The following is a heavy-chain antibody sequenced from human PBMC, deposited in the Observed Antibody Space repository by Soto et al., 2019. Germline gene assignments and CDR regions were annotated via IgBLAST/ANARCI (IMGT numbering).Heavy chain of an antibody. Sequence: QVQLQESGPGMVKPSGTLSLTCAVSGGSISSSNWWSWVRHSPGKGLEWIGEIYPRGSTNYNPSLKSRVTISVDKSNNQFSLKLSSVTAADTAIYYCARAERSGYPMLRTRFDTWGQGTLVTVS. CDR2: IYPRGST. V-gene: IGHV4-4*02. J-gene: IGHJ5*02. CDR1: GGSISSSNW. D-gene: IGHD3-22*01. CDR3: ARAERSGYPMLRTRFDT.